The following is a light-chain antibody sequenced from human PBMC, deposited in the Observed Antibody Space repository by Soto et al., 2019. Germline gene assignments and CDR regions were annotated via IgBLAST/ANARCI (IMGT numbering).Light chain of an antibody. CDR2: DAS. CDR1: QNIGTY. CDR3: LHRSAWPLT. Sequence: EIVLTQSPATLSLSAGERATLSCRASQNIGTYLDWYQQKPGQSPRLLIFDASSRATGTPARFSGSGSGTDFTLTISSLEPEDFALYHWLHRSAWPLTFGPGTKVDLK. V-gene: IGKV3-11*01. J-gene: IGKJ3*01.